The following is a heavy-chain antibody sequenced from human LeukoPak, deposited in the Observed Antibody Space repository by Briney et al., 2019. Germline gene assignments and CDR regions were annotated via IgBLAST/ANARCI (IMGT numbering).Heavy chain of an antibody. CDR3: AKFLMIVVVPDAFDI. V-gene: IGHV3-23*01. J-gene: IGHJ3*02. CDR2: ISGSGGST. Sequence: GGSLRLSCAASGFTFGSYAMSWVRQAPGKGLEWVSAISGSGGSTYYADSVKGRFTISRDNSKNTLYLQMNSLRAEDTAVYYCAKFLMIVVVPDAFDIWGQGTMVTVSS. CDR1: GFTFGSYA. D-gene: IGHD3-22*01.